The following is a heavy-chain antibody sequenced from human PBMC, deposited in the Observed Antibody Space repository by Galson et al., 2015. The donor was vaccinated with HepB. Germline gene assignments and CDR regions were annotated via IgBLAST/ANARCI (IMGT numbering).Heavy chain of an antibody. J-gene: IGHJ6*02. V-gene: IGHV3-53*01. CDR1: GFTVSSNY. Sequence: SLRLSCAASGFTVSSNYMSWVRQAPGKGLEWVSVIYSGGSTYYDDSVMGRFTIFRDNTKNTLYLQMNSLRAEDTAVYHCARDPSSPYLDSGSYHYYGMDVWGQGTSVTVSS. CDR2: IYSGGST. D-gene: IGHD3-10*01. CDR3: ARDPSSPYLDSGSYHYYGMDV.